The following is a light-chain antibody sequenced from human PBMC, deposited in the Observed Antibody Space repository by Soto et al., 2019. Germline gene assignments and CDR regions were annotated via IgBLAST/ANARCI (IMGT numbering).Light chain of an antibody. CDR1: QSISSW. J-gene: IGKJ1*01. V-gene: IGKV1-5*01. CDR2: DAS. CDR3: QQDNSYPWT. Sequence: DIPMTQSPSTLSASVGDRVTITCRASQSISSWLAWYQQKPGKAPKLLIYDASSLESGGPSRFSGSGSGTEFTLTISSLQPDDFASYFCQQDNSYPWTFGQGTKVESK.